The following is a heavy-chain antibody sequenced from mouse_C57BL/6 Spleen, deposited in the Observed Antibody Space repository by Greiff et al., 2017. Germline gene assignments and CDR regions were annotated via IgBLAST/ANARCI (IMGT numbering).Heavy chain of an antibody. CDR1: GYTFTSYW. V-gene: IGHV1-61*01. Sequence: QVQLKQPGAELVRPGSSVKLSCKASGYTFTSYWMDWVKQRPGQGLEWIGNIYPSDSETYYNQKFKDKATLTVDKSSSTAYMQLSSLTSEDSAVYYCARDWDDAMDYWGQGTSVTVSS. CDR2: IYPSDSET. CDR3: ARDWDDAMDY. J-gene: IGHJ4*01. D-gene: IGHD4-1*01.